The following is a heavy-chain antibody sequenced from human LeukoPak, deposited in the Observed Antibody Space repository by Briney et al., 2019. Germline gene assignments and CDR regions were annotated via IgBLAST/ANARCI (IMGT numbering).Heavy chain of an antibody. CDR2: IIPIFGTA. CDR1: GGTFSSYA. Sequence: SVKVSCKASGGTFSSYAISWVRQAPGQGLEWMGGIIPIFGTANYAQKFQGRVTITADESTSTAYMELSSLRSEDTAVYYCARERQLERLAFGKEGSAFDYWGQGTLVTVSS. CDR3: ARERQLERLAFGKEGSAFDY. J-gene: IGHJ4*02. V-gene: IGHV1-69*13. D-gene: IGHD1-1*01.